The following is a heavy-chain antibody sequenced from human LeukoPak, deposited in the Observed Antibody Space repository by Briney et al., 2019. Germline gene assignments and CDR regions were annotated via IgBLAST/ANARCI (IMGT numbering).Heavy chain of an antibody. D-gene: IGHD6-19*01. V-gene: IGHV1-2*06. J-gene: IGHJ3*02. CDR3: ARGPRLDSSGWYYGAFDI. CDR2: INPNSGGT. Sequence: ASVKVSCKASGGTFSSYAIGWVRQAPGQGLEWMGRINPNSGGTNYAQKFQGRVTMTKDTSISTAYMELSRLRSDDTAVYYCARGPRLDSSGWYYGAFDIWGQGTMVTVSS. CDR1: GGTFSSYA.